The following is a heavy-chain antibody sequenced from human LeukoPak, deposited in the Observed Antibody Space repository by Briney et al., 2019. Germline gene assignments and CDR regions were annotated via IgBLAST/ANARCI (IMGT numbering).Heavy chain of an antibody. CDR1: GGSFSSYY. J-gene: IGHJ4*02. V-gene: IGHV4-59*10. D-gene: IGHD3-22*01. CDR3: AGGQYYYDSSGYYYGLWFDY. Sequence: KTSETLSLTCAVYGGSFSSYYWSWIRQPAGKGLEWIGRIYTSGSTNYNPSLKSRVTMSVDTSENQFSLKLSSVTAADTAVYYCAGGQYYYDSSGYYYGLWFDYWGQGTLVTVSS. CDR2: IYTSGST.